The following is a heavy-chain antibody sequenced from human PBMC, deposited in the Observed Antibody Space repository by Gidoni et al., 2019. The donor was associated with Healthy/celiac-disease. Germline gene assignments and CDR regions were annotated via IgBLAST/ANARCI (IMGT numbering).Heavy chain of an antibody. V-gene: IGHV3-21*01. D-gene: IGHD6-19*01. CDR2: ISSSSSYI. Sequence: EVQLVESGGGLVKPGGSLRLSCAASGFTFSSYSMNWVRQAPGKGLEWVSSISSSSSYIYYADSVKGLFTISRDNAKNSLYLQMNSLRAEDTAVYYCARDGYSSGWYFDYWGQGTLVTVSS. CDR3: ARDGYSSGWYFDY. J-gene: IGHJ4*02. CDR1: GFTFSSYS.